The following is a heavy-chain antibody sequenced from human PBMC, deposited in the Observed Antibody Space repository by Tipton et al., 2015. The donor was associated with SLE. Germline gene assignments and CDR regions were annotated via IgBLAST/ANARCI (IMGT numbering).Heavy chain of an antibody. D-gene: IGHD6-13*01. CDR2: ISGSGLST. Sequence: SLRLSCAASGFTFSNYPMSWVRQAPGKGLEWVSTISGSGLSTYYADFVKGRFTISRDDFKNTLYLQMNSLRADDTAVYYCAKDRLGVSATGTTFDYWGQGTLVTVSS. J-gene: IGHJ4*02. CDR1: GFTFSNYP. V-gene: IGHV3-23*01. CDR3: AKDRLGVSATGTTFDY.